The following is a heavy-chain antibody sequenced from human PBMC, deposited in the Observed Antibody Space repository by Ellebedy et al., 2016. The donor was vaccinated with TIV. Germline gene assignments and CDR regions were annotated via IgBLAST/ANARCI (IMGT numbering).Heavy chain of an antibody. D-gene: IGHD1-26*01. CDR2: IWYDGSDQ. J-gene: IGHJ4*02. CDR3: ARDIGYPSGDFDY. Sequence: GESLKISCAASGFTFRRHGMHWVRQAPGKGLEWVAVIWYDGSDQYYADSVKGRFTVSRDNSKNTLYLQMNRLRAEDTAVYYCARDIGYPSGDFDYWGQGTLVTVSS. V-gene: IGHV3-33*01. CDR1: GFTFRRHG.